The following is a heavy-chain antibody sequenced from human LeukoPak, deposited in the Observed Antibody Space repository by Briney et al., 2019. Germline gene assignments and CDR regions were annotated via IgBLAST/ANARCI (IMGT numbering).Heavy chain of an antibody. CDR2: ISGSGGST. D-gene: IGHD3-22*01. J-gene: IGHJ4*02. V-gene: IGHV3-23*01. Sequence: GGSLRLSCAASGFTFSSYAMSWVRQAPGKGLEWVSAISGSGGSTYYADSVKGRFTISRDNSKNTLYLQMNSLRAEDTAVYYCAKHGTSIPMIVVVILGHPDYWGQGTLVTVSS. CDR1: GFTFSSYA. CDR3: AKHGTSIPMIVVVILGHPDY.